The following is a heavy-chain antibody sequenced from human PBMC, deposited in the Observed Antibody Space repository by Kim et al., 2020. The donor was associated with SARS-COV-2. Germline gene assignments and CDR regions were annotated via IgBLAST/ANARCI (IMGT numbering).Heavy chain of an antibody. D-gene: IGHD3-9*01. V-gene: IGHV3-72*01. CDR3: TRVFGSHYDVLTTYWQGAGVY. Sequence: GGSLRLSCVVSELTFSDHYMDWGRQAPGKGLEWVGGISNGVSGDTTEYVSPVNGIFTISTDDSKKSVYLKMNSLKSEDTAFYYCTRVFGSHYDVLTTYWQGAGVYWGQGALVTVSS. CDR2: ISNGVSGDTT. CDR1: ELTFSDHY. J-gene: IGHJ4*02.